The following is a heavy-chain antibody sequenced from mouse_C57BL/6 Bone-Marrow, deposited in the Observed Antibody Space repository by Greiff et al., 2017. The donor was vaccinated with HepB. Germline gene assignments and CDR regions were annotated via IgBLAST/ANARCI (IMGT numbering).Heavy chain of an antibody. CDR2: ISSGGDYI. V-gene: IGHV5-9-1*02. J-gene: IGHJ1*03. CDR1: GFTFSSYA. D-gene: IGHD1-1*01. Sequence: EVHLVESGEGLVKPGGSLKLSCAASGFTFSSYAMSWVRQTPEKRLEWVAYISSGGDYIYYADTVKGRFTISRDNARNTLYLQMSSLKSEDTAMYYCTRDPLDYYGSSYGYFDVWGTGTTVTVSS. CDR3: TRDPLDYYGSSYGYFDV.